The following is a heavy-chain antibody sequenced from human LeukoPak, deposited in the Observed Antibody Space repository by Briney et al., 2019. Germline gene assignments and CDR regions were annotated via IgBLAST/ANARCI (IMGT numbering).Heavy chain of an antibody. Sequence: GGSLRRSCAASGFTFTTYAMTWVRQSPGKGLEWVSDISDSGGRKYYADSVKGRFTISRDNSKNTVYLEMNSLRAEDTAIYYCAKDKGYCSSDVCYPPYGMDVWGQGTTVTVSS. J-gene: IGHJ6*02. D-gene: IGHD2-2*01. V-gene: IGHV3-23*01. CDR3: AKDKGYCSSDVCYPPYGMDV. CDR2: ISDSGGRK. CDR1: GFTFTTYA.